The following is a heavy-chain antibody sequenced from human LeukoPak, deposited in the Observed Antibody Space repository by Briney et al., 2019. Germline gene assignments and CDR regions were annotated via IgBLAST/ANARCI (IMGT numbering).Heavy chain of an antibody. V-gene: IGHV1-69*13. J-gene: IGHJ6*03. CDR1: GGTFSSYA. CDR2: IIPIFGTA. Sequence: ASVKVSCKASGGTFSSYAISWVRQAPGQGLEWMGGIIPIFGTANYAQKFQGRVTITADESTSTAYMELSSLRSEDTAVYYCASNSGDDFWSGYSDYYYYMDVWGQGTLVTVSS. D-gene: IGHD3-3*01. CDR3: ASNSGDDFWSGYSDYYYYMDV.